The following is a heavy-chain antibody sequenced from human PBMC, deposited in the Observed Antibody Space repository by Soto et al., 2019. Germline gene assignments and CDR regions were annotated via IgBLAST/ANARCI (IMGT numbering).Heavy chain of an antibody. D-gene: IGHD2-2*01. CDR3: ARDLTYCSSTSCYGWFDP. V-gene: IGHV1-69*13. CDR2: IIPIFGTA. CDR1: GGTFSSYA. Sequence: GASVKVSCKASGGTFSSYAISWVRQAPGQGLEWMGGIIPIFGTANYAQKFQGRVTITADESTSTAYMELSSLRSEDTAVYYCARDLTYCSSTSCYGWFDPWGQGTLVTVSS. J-gene: IGHJ5*02.